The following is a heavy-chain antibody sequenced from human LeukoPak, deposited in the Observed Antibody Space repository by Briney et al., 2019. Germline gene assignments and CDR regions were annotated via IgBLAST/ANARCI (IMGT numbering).Heavy chain of an antibody. V-gene: IGHV5-51*01. D-gene: IGHD3-22*01. CDR1: GYIFTTYW. Sequence: GESLKISCKTSGYIFTTYWIGWVRQMAGKGLEWMGIIYPGDSDTRYSPSFQGQVTISAAKSINTAYLQWSSLKASDTAMYYWARRGDSSGYIDYWGQGTLVTVSS. CDR3: ARRGDSSGYIDY. CDR2: IYPGDSDT. J-gene: IGHJ4*02.